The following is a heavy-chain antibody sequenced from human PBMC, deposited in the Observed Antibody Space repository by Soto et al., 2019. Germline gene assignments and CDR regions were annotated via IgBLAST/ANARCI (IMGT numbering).Heavy chain of an antibody. CDR1: GFTFSSYG. D-gene: IGHD6-13*01. V-gene: IGHV3-33*01. CDR2: IWYDGSNK. J-gene: IGHJ6*02. CDR3: ARDLAAAANYGMDV. Sequence: QVQLVESGGGVVQPGRSLRLSCAASGFTFSSYGMHWVRQAPGKGLEWVAVIWYDGSNKYYADSVKGRFTISRDNSKNTLYLQMNSLRAEDTAVYYCARDLAAAANYGMDVWGQGTTVTVSS.